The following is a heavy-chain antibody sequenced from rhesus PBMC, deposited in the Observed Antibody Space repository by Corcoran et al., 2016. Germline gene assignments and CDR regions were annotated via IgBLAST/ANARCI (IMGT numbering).Heavy chain of an antibody. CDR3: ARGPVDTVGTRFDY. CDR2: IYGDDDK. D-gene: IGHD5-30*01. J-gene: IGHJ4*01. Sequence: QVTLKASGPALLQPTQPLTLTCTFYGFSPSTRGMGVGLIRPTPEKALEWLARIYGDDDKYYRTCVKSKRTISKDTSKNQGGLTMTNMDPVDTVTYYGARGPVDTVGTRFDYWGQGVLVTVSS. V-gene: IGHV2S1*01. CDR1: GFSPSTRGMG.